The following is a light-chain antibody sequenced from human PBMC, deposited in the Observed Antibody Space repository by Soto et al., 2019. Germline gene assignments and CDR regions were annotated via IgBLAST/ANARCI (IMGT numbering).Light chain of an antibody. V-gene: IGKV3-20*01. CDR1: QSVSRY. Sequence: VLTQSPGTLSLSPGERATLSCRASQSVSRYLAWYQQKPGQAPRLLIYGASSRASGIPDRFSGSGSGTDFTLTINRLEPDDSAVYYCQQFDTSPYTFGQGTKLEIK. J-gene: IGKJ2*01. CDR2: GAS. CDR3: QQFDTSPYT.